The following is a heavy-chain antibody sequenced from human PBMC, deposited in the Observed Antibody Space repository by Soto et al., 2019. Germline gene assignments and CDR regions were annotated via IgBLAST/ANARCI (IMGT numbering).Heavy chain of an antibody. D-gene: IGHD1-26*01. Sequence: EVQLLESGGGLVQPGGSLRLSCAASGFTFSSYAMTWVRQAPGKGLEWVSGISVSGGSSGGSTYYADSVKGRFTISRDNAKNSLYLQMNSLRAEDTAVYYCARVYFAAIWGQGTMVTVSS. CDR1: GFTFSSYA. V-gene: IGHV3-23*01. CDR3: ARVYFAAI. J-gene: IGHJ3*02. CDR2: ISVSGGSSGGST.